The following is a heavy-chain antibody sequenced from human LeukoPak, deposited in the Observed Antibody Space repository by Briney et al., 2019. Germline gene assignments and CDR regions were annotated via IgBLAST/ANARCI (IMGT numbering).Heavy chain of an antibody. CDR2: IYTSGST. CDR3: ARVGDYYGSGTLFFDP. D-gene: IGHD3-10*01. CDR1: GGSISSGSYY. Sequence: SETLSLTCTVSGGSISSGSYYWSWIRQPAGKGLEWIGRIYTSGSTNYNPSLKSRVTISVDTSKNQFSLKLSSVTAADTAVYYCARVGDYYGSGTLFFDPWGQGTLVTVSS. J-gene: IGHJ5*02. V-gene: IGHV4-61*02.